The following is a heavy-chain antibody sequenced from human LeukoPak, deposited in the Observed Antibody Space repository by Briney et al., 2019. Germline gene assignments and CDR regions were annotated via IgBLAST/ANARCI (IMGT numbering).Heavy chain of an antibody. D-gene: IGHD6-13*01. CDR2: IYHSGST. V-gene: IGHV4-4*02. CDR3: ARVYRMRGAAGEGGVY. CDR1: GGSISSSNW. J-gene: IGHJ4*02. Sequence: PSETLSLTCAVSGGSISSSNWWSWVRQPPGKGLEWIGEIYHSGSTNYDPSLKSRVTISVDKSKNQFSLKLSSVTAADTAVYYCARVYRMRGAAGEGGVYWGQGTLVTVSS.